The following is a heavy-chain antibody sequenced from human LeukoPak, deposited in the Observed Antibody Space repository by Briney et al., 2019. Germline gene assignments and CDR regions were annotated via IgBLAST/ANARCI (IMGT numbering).Heavy chain of an antibody. D-gene: IGHD6-19*01. V-gene: IGHV3-30*18. CDR2: ISYAGSNK. CDR1: GFNFRSCG. CDR3: AKALTSGWYLDAFNI. J-gene: IGHJ3*02. Sequence: SLRLSCAASGFNFRSCGMHWVRQAPGKGLEWVAVISYAGSNKFYADSVKGRFTISRDNSKNTLFLEMNSLRAEDTAVYYCAKALTSGWYLDAFNIWGQGTMVTVSS.